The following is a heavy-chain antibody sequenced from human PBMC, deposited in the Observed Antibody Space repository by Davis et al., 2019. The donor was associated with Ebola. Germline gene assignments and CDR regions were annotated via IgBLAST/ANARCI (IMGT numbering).Heavy chain of an antibody. J-gene: IGHJ4*02. V-gene: IGHV3-30*18. CDR1: GFTFSSYG. Sequence: GESLKISCAASGFTFSSYGMHWVRQVPGKGLEWVAVISYDGSNKYYADSVKGRFTISRDNSKNTLYLQMNSLRAEDTAVYYCANPDYGGSYFDYWGQGALVTVSS. CDR3: ANPDYGGSYFDY. D-gene: IGHD4-23*01. CDR2: ISYDGSNK.